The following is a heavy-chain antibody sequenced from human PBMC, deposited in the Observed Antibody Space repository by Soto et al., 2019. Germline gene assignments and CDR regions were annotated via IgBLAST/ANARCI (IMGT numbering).Heavy chain of an antibody. CDR3: ASSGIAVATYYFDY. J-gene: IGHJ4*02. Sequence: SLKVSCKASGGTFSSYAISWVRQAPGQGLEWMGGIIPIFGTANYAQKFQGRVTITADESTSTAYMELSSLRSEDTAVYYCASSGIAVATYYFDYWGQGTLVTVSS. CDR2: IIPIFGTA. CDR1: GGTFSSYA. D-gene: IGHD6-19*01. V-gene: IGHV1-69*13.